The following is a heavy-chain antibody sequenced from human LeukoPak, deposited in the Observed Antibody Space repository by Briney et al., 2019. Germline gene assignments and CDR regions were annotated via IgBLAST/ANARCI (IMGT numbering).Heavy chain of an antibody. CDR2: IYTSGST. Sequence: SETLSLTCTVSGGSISSYYWSWLRQPPGKGLEWIGYIYTSGSTNYNPSLKSRVTISVDTSKNQFSLKLSSVTAADTAVYYCARWAHFWCGYYYYYYMDVWGKGTTVTVSS. V-gene: IGHV4-4*09. J-gene: IGHJ6*03. CDR3: ARWAHFWCGYYYYYYMDV. D-gene: IGHD3-3*02. CDR1: GGSISSYY.